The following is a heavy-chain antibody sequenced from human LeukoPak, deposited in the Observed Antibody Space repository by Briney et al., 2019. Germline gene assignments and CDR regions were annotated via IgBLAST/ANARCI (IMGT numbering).Heavy chain of an antibody. D-gene: IGHD3-16*01. Sequence: GGSLTLSCAASGFTFSSYAMSWVRQARGEGLEWVSSIRAYNIYIYYSHSLKGRFTVSRDNTKKSLYLQMNSLRAEDTAVYFCAGGISEGHPITSIDYWGRGALVSVSS. CDR1: GFTFSSYA. CDR2: IRAYNIYI. CDR3: AGGISEGHPITSIDY. J-gene: IGHJ4*02. V-gene: IGHV3-21*01.